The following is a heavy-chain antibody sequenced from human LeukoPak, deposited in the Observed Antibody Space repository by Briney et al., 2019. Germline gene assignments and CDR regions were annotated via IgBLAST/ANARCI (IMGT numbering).Heavy chain of an antibody. J-gene: IGHJ4*02. CDR2: ITPSDGST. V-gene: IGHV1-46*01. D-gene: IGHD6-19*01. Sequence: GASLKVSCKASGYTFINYHVHWVRQAPGQGLEGMGMITPSDGSTTFAPNFRGRVTMTRDMSTSEVFMELSSLRSEDTAMYYCAKVGGWYQYYLDYWGQGTLVTVSS. CDR1: GYTFINYH. CDR3: AKVGGWYQYYLDY.